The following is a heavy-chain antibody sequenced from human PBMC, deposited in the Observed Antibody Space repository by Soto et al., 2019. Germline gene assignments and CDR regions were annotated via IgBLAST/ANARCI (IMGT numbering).Heavy chain of an antibody. CDR2: VYYNGGS. CDR3: ATQGIGNLHGLVDV. Sequence: QVQLQESGPVLVKPSETLSLTCTVSGGSIDGYNCAWIRQPPGKAREWVGYVYYNGGSSYNPSLKSRVTLSMDTSKSQFSLQLRSVTAADTAVYYCATQGIGNLHGLVDVWGRGTTVTVSS. V-gene: IGHV4-59*08. D-gene: IGHD3-10*01. CDR1: GGSIDGYN. J-gene: IGHJ6*02.